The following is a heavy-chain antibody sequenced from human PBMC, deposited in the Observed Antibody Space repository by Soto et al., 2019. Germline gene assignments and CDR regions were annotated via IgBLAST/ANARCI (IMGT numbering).Heavy chain of an antibody. D-gene: IGHD6-13*01. CDR3: ARIKGYSSNWYGDPLDY. CDR2: IYHSGST. CDR1: SGSISSSNW. J-gene: IGHJ4*02. V-gene: IGHV4-4*02. Sequence: SETLSLTCAVSSGSISSSNWWSWVRQPPGKGLEWIGEIYHSGSTNYNPSLKSRVTISVDKSKNQFSLKLSSVTAADTAVYYCARIKGYSSNWYGDPLDYWGQGTLVTVSS.